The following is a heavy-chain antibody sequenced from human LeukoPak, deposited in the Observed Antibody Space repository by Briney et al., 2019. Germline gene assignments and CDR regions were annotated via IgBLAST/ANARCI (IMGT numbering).Heavy chain of an antibody. CDR2: ISPYNGNT. Sequence: GASVKVSCKASGYDFTSVGITWVRRAPGQGLEWMGWISPYNGNTRYAQKFQGRVDMTTDTSTTTAYMELRGLRFNDTAVYYCARAGPGSGWYFDYWGQGTLVTVSS. D-gene: IGHD6-19*01. V-gene: IGHV1-18*01. J-gene: IGHJ4*02. CDR1: GYDFTSVG. CDR3: ARAGPGSGWYFDY.